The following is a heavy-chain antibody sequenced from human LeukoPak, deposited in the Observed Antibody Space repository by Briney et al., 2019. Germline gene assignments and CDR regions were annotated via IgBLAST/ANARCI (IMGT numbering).Heavy chain of an antibody. V-gene: IGHV3-21*01. J-gene: IGHJ4*02. CDR3: ANHLACGSTSCPSFDY. CDR2: ISDDSSYI. Sequence: GGSLRLSCAASGFTFSDYSMNWVRQAPGKGLEWVSSISDDSSYIYYADSVKGRFTISRDNAKNSLYLQMNSLRAEDTAVYYCANHLACGSTSCPSFDYWGQGTLVTVSS. D-gene: IGHD2-2*01. CDR1: GFTFSDYS.